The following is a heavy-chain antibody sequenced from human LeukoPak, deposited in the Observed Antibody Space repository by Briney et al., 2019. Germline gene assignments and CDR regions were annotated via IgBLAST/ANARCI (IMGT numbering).Heavy chain of an antibody. D-gene: IGHD3-10*01. Sequence: SQTLSLTCTVSGGSISSGSYYWSWIRQPAGKGLEWIGRIYTSGSTNYNPSLKSRVTISVDTSKNQFSLKLSSVTAADTAVYYCARGYYGSGMDVWGQGTTVTASS. J-gene: IGHJ6*02. CDR2: IYTSGST. CDR1: GGSISSGSYY. CDR3: ARGYYGSGMDV. V-gene: IGHV4-61*02.